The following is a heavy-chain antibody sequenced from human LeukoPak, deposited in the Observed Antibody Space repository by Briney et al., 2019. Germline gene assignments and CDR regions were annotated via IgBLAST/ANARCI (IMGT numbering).Heavy chain of an antibody. D-gene: IGHD3-3*01. V-gene: IGHV4-34*01. CDR2: INHSGST. Sequence: SETLSLTCAVYGGSFSGYYWSWIRQPPGKGLEWIGEINHSGSTNCNPSLKSRVTISVDTSKNQFSLKLSSVTAADTAVYYCARSPYDFWSGLRKWFDPWGQGTLVTVSS. J-gene: IGHJ5*02. CDR3: ARSPYDFWSGLRKWFDP. CDR1: GGSFSGYY.